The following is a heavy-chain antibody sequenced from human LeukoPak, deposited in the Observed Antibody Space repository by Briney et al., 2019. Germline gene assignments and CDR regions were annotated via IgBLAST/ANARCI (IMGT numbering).Heavy chain of an antibody. J-gene: IGHJ6*04. CDR2: ISTYNGNT. D-gene: IGHD2/OR15-2a*01. CDR1: GYTFTSYG. V-gene: IGHV1-18*04. Sequence: ASVKVSCKASGYTFTSYGISWVRQAPGQGLEWMGWISTYNGNTDYAQKLQGRVTMTTDTSTSTAYMELRSLRSDDTAVYYCARRNVVSFYNGMDVWGKGTTVAVSS. CDR3: ARRNVVSFYNGMDV.